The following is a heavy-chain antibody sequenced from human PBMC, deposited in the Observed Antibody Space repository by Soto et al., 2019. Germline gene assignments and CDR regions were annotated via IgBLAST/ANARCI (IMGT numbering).Heavy chain of an antibody. V-gene: IGHV5-51*01. J-gene: IGHJ5*02. CDR2: IYPGDSDT. Sequence: GESLKISCKGSGYSFTSYWIGWVRQMPGKGLEWMGIIYPGDSDTRYSTSFQGQVTISADKAISTAYLQWSSLKASDTAMYYCASRMIYCSSTSCYNWFDPWGQGTLVTVSS. D-gene: IGHD2-2*01. CDR1: GYSFTSYW. CDR3: ASRMIYCSSTSCYNWFDP.